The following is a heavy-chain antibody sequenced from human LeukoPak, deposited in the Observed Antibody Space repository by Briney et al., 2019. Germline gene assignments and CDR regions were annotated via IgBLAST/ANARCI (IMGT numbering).Heavy chain of an antibody. CDR3: PTIRFLEMVVDY. D-gene: IGHD3-3*01. CDR2: ISAYNGNI. Sequence: GASVKVSCKASGYTFSTYGISWVRQAPGQGLEWMGWISAYNGNINYAQKLQGRVTMTTDTSTSTAYMELRSLRSDDTAVYYCPTIRFLEMVVDYWGQGTLVTVSS. CDR1: GYTFSTYG. J-gene: IGHJ4*02. V-gene: IGHV1-18*01.